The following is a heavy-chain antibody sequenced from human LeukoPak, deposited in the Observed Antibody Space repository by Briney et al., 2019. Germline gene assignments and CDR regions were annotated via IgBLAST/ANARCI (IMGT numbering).Heavy chain of an antibody. J-gene: IGHJ3*02. Sequence: GESLKISCKGSGYSFISYWISWVRQMPGKGLEWMGMIDPSDSYTNYSPSFQGHVTISTDESISTAYLQWSNLKASDTAIYYCATSMVRGVSKRGAFDIWGQGTRVTISS. D-gene: IGHD3-10*01. CDR1: GYSFISYW. CDR3: ATSMVRGVSKRGAFDI. V-gene: IGHV5-10-1*01. CDR2: IDPSDSYT.